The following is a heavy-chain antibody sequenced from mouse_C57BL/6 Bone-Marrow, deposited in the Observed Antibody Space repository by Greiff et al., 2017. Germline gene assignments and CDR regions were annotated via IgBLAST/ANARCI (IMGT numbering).Heavy chain of an antibody. CDR3: VRQGWLLPFYFDY. D-gene: IGHD2-3*01. J-gene: IGHJ2*01. V-gene: IGHV10-1*01. CDR1: GFSFNTYA. Sequence: EVQLVESGGGLVQPKGSLKLSCAASGFSFNTYAMNWVRQAPGKGLEWVARIRRKSNNYATYYADSVKDRFTISRDDSESMLYLQMNNLKTEDTAMYYCVRQGWLLPFYFDYWGQGTTLTVSS. CDR2: IRRKSNNYAT.